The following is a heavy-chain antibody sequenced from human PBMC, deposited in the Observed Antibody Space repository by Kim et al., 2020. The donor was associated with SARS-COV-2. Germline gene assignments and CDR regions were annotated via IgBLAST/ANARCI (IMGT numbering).Heavy chain of an antibody. J-gene: IGHJ6*02. CDR2: LSYDGSNK. CDR3: ARAAAGNYYYGMDV. Sequence: GGSLRLSCAASGFTFSSYAMHWVRQAPGKGLEWVAVLSYDGSNKYYADSVKGRFTISRDNSKNTLYLQMNSLRAEDTAVYYWARAAAGNYYYGMDVWGQGTTVTVSS. D-gene: IGHD6-13*01. CDR1: GFTFSSYA. V-gene: IGHV3-30-3*01.